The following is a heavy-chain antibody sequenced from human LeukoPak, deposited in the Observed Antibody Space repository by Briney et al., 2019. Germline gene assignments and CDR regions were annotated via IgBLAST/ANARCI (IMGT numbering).Heavy chain of an antibody. CDR1: GFTFSNYA. CDR3: AKAFVTTLTPFDY. V-gene: IGHV3-23*01. CDR2: ISNSGGST. J-gene: IGHJ4*02. D-gene: IGHD4-17*01. Sequence: PGGSLRLSCAASGFTFSNYAMSWVRQAPGTGLEWVSSISNSGGSTYYADSVKGRFTISRDNSKNTLYLQMNNLRAEDTAVYYCAKAFVTTLTPFDYWGQGILVTVSS.